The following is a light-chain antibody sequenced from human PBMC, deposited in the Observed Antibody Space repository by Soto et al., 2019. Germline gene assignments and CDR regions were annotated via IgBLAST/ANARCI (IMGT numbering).Light chain of an antibody. Sequence: EFVLTQSPGTLSLSQGEIATLSCRASQTVRNNYLAWYQQKPGQAPRLLIYDASSRATGIPDRFSGGGSGTDFTLTISRLEPEDFAVYYCQQFSSYPLTFGGGTKVEIK. CDR3: QQFSSYPLT. CDR2: DAS. V-gene: IGKV3-20*01. CDR1: QTVRNNY. J-gene: IGKJ4*01.